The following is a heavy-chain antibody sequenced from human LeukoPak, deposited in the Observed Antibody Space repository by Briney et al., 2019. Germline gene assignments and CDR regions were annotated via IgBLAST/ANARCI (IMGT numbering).Heavy chain of an antibody. V-gene: IGHV3-21*04. CDR3: AKEYYDFWSGYPHDY. CDR1: GFTFSSYS. Sequence: GGSLRLSCEASGFTFSSYSMNWVRQAPGKGLEWVSSISSSSSYIYYADSVKGRFTISRDNSKNTLYLQMNSLTAEDTAVYYCAKEYYDFWSGYPHDYWGQGTLVTVSS. CDR2: ISSSSSYI. D-gene: IGHD3-3*01. J-gene: IGHJ4*02.